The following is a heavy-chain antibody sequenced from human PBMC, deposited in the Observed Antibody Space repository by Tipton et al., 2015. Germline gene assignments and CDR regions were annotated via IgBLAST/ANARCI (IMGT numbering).Heavy chain of an antibody. Sequence: QLVQSGAEVKKPGASVKVSCKASGYTFIDYYIHWVRQAPGQGLEWMGGIIPMFGTASYAQKFQGRVTITADEFTSTACMELSSLRSEDTAVYYCARDCANGVCYPDYYGMDVWGQGTTVTVSS. CDR3: ARDCANGVCYPDYYGMDV. J-gene: IGHJ6*02. D-gene: IGHD2-8*01. CDR2: IIPMFGTA. V-gene: IGHV1-69*13. CDR1: GYTFIDYY.